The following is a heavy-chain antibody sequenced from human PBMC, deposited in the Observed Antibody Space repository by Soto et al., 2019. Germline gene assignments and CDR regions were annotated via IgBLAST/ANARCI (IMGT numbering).Heavy chain of an antibody. J-gene: IGHJ5*02. CDR2: IYYSGST. CDR3: ASSPPGNYDVLNWFDP. V-gene: IGHV4-59*01. CDR1: GGSISSYY. Sequence: KPSETLSLTCTVSGGSISSYYWSWIRQPPGKGLEWIGYIYYSGSTNYNPSLKSRVTISVDTSKNQFSLKLSSVTAADTAVYYCASSPPGNYDVLNWFDPWGQGTLVTVSS. D-gene: IGHD4-4*01.